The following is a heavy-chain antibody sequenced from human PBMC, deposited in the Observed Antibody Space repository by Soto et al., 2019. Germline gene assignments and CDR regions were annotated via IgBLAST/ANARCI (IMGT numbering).Heavy chain of an antibody. V-gene: IGHV4-39*07. CDR3: ARADLRSIDY. CDR2: IYHRGNA. J-gene: IGHJ4*02. D-gene: IGHD3-16*01. Sequence: PSETLSLTCSVSDDSINSDKYYWGWIRQPPGKGLEWIGRIYHRGNANYNPSLKTRVTISVDTSKNQFSLKLSSVTAADTAVYYCARADLRSIDYWGQGTLVTVSS. CDR1: DDSINSDKYY.